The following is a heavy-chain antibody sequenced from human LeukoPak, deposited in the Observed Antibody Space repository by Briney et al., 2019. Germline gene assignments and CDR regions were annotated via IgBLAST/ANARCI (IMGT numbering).Heavy chain of an antibody. J-gene: IGHJ2*01. D-gene: IGHD4-17*01. CDR2: IYYSGST. Sequence: SQTLSLTCTVSGGSISSGDYYWSWIRQPPGKGLERIGYIYYSGSTYYNPSLKSRVTISVDTSKNQFSLKLSSVTAADTAVYYGPRDPPFTVTTPSWYFDLGGRGPLVLFS. V-gene: IGHV4-30-4*08. CDR1: GGSISSGDYY. CDR3: PRDPPFTVTTPSWYFDL.